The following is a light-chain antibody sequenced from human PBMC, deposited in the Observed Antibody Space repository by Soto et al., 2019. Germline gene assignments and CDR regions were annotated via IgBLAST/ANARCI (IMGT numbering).Light chain of an antibody. V-gene: IGKV1-12*01. CDR3: QHAISFPPWT. CDR1: QGITSW. J-gene: IGKJ1*01. Sequence: DIQMTQSPSSVSASVRDRVTITCRASQGITSWLAWYQQKPGKAPKLLIYGASSLASGVPSRFSGSGSGTEFTLTIRNLQPEDVATYYCQHAISFPPWTFGQGTKVEIK. CDR2: GAS.